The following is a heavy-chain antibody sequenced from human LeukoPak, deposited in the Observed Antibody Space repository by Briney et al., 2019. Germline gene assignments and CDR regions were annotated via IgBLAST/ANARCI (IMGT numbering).Heavy chain of an antibody. Sequence: PSETLSLTCTVSGYSISSGYYWGWIRQPPGKGLEWIGSIYHSGSTYYNPSLKSRVTISVDTSKNQFSLKLSSVTAADTAVYYCARGLATIGEFDYWGQGTLVTVSS. V-gene: IGHV4-38-2*02. CDR2: IYHSGST. D-gene: IGHD5-24*01. CDR3: ARGLATIGEFDY. CDR1: GYSISSGYY. J-gene: IGHJ4*02.